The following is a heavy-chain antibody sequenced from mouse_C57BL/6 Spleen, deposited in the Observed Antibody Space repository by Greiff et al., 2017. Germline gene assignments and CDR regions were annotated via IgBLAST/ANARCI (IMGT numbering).Heavy chain of an antibody. J-gene: IGHJ4*01. D-gene: IGHD1-1*01. V-gene: IGHV1-64*01. CDR2: IHPNSGST. CDR3: ARDGSYDAMDY. CDR1: GYTFTSYW. Sequence: VQLQQPGAELVKPGASVKLSCKASGYTFTSYWMHWVKQRPGQGLEWIGMIHPNSGSTNYNEKFKSKATLTVDKSSSTAYMQLSSLTSEDSAVYYCARDGSYDAMDYWGQGTSVTVSS.